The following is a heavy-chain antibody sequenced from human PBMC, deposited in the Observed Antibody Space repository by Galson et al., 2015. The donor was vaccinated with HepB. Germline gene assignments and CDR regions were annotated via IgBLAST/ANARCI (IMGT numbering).Heavy chain of an antibody. D-gene: IGHD4-17*01. V-gene: IGHV4-30-4*07. CDR2: IYYSGST. CDR1: GGSISSGGYS. CDR3: ARDSMTVTTFGWYFDL. Sequence: TLSLTCAVSGGSISSGGYSWSWIRQPPGKGLEWIGYIYYSGSTYYNPSLKSRVTISVDTSKNQLSLKLSSVTAADTAVYYCARDSMTVTTFGWYFDLWGRGTLVTVSS. J-gene: IGHJ2*01.